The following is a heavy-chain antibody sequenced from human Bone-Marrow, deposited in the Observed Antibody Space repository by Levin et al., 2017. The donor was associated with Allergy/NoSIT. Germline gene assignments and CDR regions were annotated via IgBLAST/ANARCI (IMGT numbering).Heavy chain of an antibody. D-gene: IGHD4-17*01. CDR2: VHYTGSS. CDR3: ARGAGYGDYFDS. CDR1: GGSISNFY. Sequence: SQTLSLTCAVSGGSISNFYWTWIRQTPGVGLEWIGHVHYTGSSTYNPSLKTRLTISVDTSRKQFSLSLRSLSSADTAVYYCARGAGYGDYFDSWGQGTLVTVSS. V-gene: IGHV4-59*01. J-gene: IGHJ4*02.